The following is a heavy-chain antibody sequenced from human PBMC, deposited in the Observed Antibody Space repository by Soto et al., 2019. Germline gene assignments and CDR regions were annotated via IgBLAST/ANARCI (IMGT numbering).Heavy chain of an antibody. D-gene: IGHD3-16*01. J-gene: IGHJ6*02. CDR3: ASPVVEVILKILHYNYVMGV. V-gene: IGHV1-69*06. CDR2: IIPIFGTA. Sequence: QVQLVQSGAEVKKPGSSVKVSCKASGGTFSYSDISWVRQAPGQGLEWMGGIIPIFGTANYAQKFQGRVTITADKSTSTGYMELSNLRSEARVVSYCASPVVEVILKILHYNYVMGVWGQGTTVTVSS. CDR1: GGTFSYSD.